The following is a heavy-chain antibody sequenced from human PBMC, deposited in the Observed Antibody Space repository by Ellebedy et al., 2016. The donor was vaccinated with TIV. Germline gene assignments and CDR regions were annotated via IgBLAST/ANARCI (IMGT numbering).Heavy chain of an antibody. Sequence: PGGSLRLSCTASGFTFSSSGIHWVRQAPGKGLEWVAFIRHDGNHKYNADSVKGRFTISRDNSKNTLYLQMYSLRAEDTALYYCAKGYDYAPTYYFDSWGQGTLVTVSS. D-gene: IGHD2-2*01. J-gene: IGHJ4*02. CDR2: IRHDGNHK. CDR1: GFTFSSSG. CDR3: AKGYDYAPTYYFDS. V-gene: IGHV3-30*02.